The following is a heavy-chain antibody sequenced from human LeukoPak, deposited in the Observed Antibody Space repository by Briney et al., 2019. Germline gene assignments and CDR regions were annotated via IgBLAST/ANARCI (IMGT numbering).Heavy chain of an antibody. Sequence: SETLSLTCTVSGGSISSYYWSWVRQPPGKGLEWIGYIYYSGSTNYNPSLKRRGTISVDTSKNQFSLKLSSVTAADTAVYYCASDRGYSSSSNFFDYWGQGTLVTVSS. J-gene: IGHJ4*02. CDR3: ASDRGYSSSSNFFDY. CDR2: IYYSGST. D-gene: IGHD6-6*01. CDR1: GGSISSYY. V-gene: IGHV4-59*01.